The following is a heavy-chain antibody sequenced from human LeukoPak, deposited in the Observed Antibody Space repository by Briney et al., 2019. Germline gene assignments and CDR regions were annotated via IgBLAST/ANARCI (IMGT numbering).Heavy chain of an antibody. Sequence: GGSLRLSCEASGFTFSSYAMAWVRQAPGKGLEWVSSITIGGGRTYYADSVKGRFAISRDNAKNSLYLQMNSLRDEDTAMYYCARAIYDSSGSGDYWGQGTLVTVSS. V-gene: IGHV3-48*02. J-gene: IGHJ4*02. CDR1: GFTFSSYA. CDR2: ITIGGGRT. D-gene: IGHD3-22*01. CDR3: ARAIYDSSGSGDY.